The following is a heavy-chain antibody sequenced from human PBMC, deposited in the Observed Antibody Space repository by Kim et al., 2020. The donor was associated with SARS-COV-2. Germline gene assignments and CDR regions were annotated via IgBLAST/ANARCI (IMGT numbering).Heavy chain of an antibody. Sequence: GGSLRLSCAASGFTFSSYAMHWVRQAPGKGLEWVAVISYDGSNKYYVDSVKGRFTISRDNSKNTLYLQMNSLRAEDTAVYYCARDFQGVLEWLFVVPLRSERGMDVWGQGTTVTVSS. CDR3: ARDFQGVLEWLFVVPLRSERGMDV. V-gene: IGHV3-30*04. CDR1: GFTFSSYA. D-gene: IGHD3-3*01. J-gene: IGHJ6*02. CDR2: ISYDGSNK.